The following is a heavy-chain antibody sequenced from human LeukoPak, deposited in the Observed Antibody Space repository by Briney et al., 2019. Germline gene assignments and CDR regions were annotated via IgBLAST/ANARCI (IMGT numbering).Heavy chain of an antibody. D-gene: IGHD6-19*01. CDR1: GFNYTTYW. CDR3: ATSIAVASRGFDY. Sequence: GESLKISCKGSGFNYTTYWIGWVRQMPGKGLEWMGIIYPRDSDTRYSPSFQGQVTISADKSINTAYLQWSSLKASDTAMYYCATSIAVASRGFDYWGQGILVTVSS. CDR2: IYPRDSDT. V-gene: IGHV5-51*01. J-gene: IGHJ4*02.